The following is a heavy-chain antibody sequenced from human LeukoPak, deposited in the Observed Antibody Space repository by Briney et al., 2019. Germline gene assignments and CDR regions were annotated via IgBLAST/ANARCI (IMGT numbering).Heavy chain of an antibody. Sequence: GGSLRLSCAASGFTFSSYAMHWVRQAPGKGLEYVSAISSNGGSTYYANSVKGRFTISRDNSKNTLYLQMGSLRAEDMAVYYCARGGVIDYWGQGTLVTVSS. CDR1: GFTFSSYA. CDR2: ISSNGGST. V-gene: IGHV3-64*01. CDR3: ARGGVIDY. D-gene: IGHD3-10*01. J-gene: IGHJ4*02.